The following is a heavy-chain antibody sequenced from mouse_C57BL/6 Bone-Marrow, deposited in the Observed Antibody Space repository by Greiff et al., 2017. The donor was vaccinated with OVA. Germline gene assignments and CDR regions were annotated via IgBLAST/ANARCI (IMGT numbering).Heavy chain of an antibody. CDR2: IWSGGST. CDR3: ARIGEGYYFDY. D-gene: IGHD3-3*01. J-gene: IGHJ2*01. Sequence: VQLVESGPGLVQPSQSLSITCTVSGFSLTSYGVHWVRQSPGKGLEWLGVIWSGGSTDYNAAFISRLSISKDNSKSQVFFKMNSLQADDTAIYYCARIGEGYYFDYWGQGTTLTVSS. V-gene: IGHV2-2*01. CDR1: GFSLTSYG.